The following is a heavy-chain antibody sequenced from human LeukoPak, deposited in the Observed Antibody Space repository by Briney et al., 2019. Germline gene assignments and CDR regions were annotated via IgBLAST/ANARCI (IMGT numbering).Heavy chain of an antibody. CDR3: ARAATPTGSGYYY. D-gene: IGHD3-22*01. Sequence: ASVKVSCKASGYTFTGYYMHWVRQAPGHGLEWMGWINPNSGGTNYAQKFQGRVAMTRDTSISTAYMELSRLRSDDTAVYYCARAATPTGSGYYYWGQGTLVTVSS. CDR1: GYTFTGYY. J-gene: IGHJ4*02. CDR2: INPNSGGT. V-gene: IGHV1-2*02.